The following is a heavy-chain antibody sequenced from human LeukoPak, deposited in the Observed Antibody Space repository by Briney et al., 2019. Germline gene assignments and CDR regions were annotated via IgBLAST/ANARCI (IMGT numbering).Heavy chain of an antibody. D-gene: IGHD6-19*01. Sequence: SETLSLTCTVSGGSISSGSYYWSWIRQPAGKGLEWIGRIYTSGSTNYNPSLKSRVTISVDTSKNQFSLKLSSVTAADTAVYYCARQKPLLRYSSGWHYFDYWGQGTLVTVSS. J-gene: IGHJ4*02. CDR1: GGSISSGSYY. CDR2: IYTSGST. CDR3: ARQKPLLRYSSGWHYFDY. V-gene: IGHV4-61*02.